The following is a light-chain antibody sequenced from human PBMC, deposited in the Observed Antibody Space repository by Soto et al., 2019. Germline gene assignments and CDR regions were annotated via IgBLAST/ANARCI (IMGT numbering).Light chain of an antibody. J-gene: IGKJ4*01. CDR2: GAS. V-gene: IGKV3-20*01. CDR3: QQYGSSPSALT. CDR1: ESVSSSF. Sequence: EIVLTQSPGILSVSPGERSTLSGMASESVSSSFLDWYQQKPGQAPRLLIYGASSRATGIPDRFSGSGSGTDFTLTISRLEPEDFAVYYCQQYGSSPSALTFGGGTKVHI.